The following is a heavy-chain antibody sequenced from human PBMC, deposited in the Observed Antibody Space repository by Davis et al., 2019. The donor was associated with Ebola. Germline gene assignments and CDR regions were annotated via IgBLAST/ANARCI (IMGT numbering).Heavy chain of an antibody. V-gene: IGHV3-7*01. D-gene: IGHD1-26*01. CDR1: GFIFSNYW. CDR2: IKQDGSVT. J-gene: IGHJ4*02. Sequence: GESLKISCAASGFIFSNYWMTWVHQAPGKGLEWVANIKQDGSVTHYVDSVKGRFTISRDNTKNSLYLQMNGLRAEDTAVYYCAGGQWVLPEDYWGQGTLVTVSS. CDR3: AGGQWVLPEDY.